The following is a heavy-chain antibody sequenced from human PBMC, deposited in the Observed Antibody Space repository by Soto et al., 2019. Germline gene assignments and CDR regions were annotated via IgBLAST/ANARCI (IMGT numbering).Heavy chain of an antibody. CDR3: AKDHLTTTVTTVGY. V-gene: IGHV3-30*18. CDR2: ISYHGSDK. J-gene: IGHJ4*02. Sequence: QVQLVESGGGVVQPGRSLRLSCAASGFTFSNYGMHWVRQAPGKGLEWVAVISYHGSDKYYADSVKGRFTIYRDNSKNTLYLKMDSLRAEDTAVYYCAKDHLTTTVTTVGYWGQGTLVTVSS. CDR1: GFTFSNYG. D-gene: IGHD4-17*01.